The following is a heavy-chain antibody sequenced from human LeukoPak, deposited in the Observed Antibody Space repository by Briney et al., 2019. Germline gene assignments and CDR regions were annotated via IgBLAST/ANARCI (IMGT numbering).Heavy chain of an antibody. D-gene: IGHD5-18*01. Sequence: SGRSVTLSCIASRFTFAQQAESWVRRAPGKGREGVVFDRCKKYRRTREYAAAVRGRFTISRHDFMSIAYLQMNSLETEDTAVYFCAGGPIDLWLCYGMDVWGQETTVIVSS. V-gene: IGHV3-49*04. CDR3: AGGPIDLWLCYGMDV. J-gene: IGHJ6*02. CDR1: RFTFAQQA. CDR2: DRCKKYRRTR.